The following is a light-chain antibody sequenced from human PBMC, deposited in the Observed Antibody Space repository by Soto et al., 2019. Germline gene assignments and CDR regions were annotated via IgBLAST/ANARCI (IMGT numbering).Light chain of an antibody. Sequence: QSALTQPASVSGSPGQSITISCTGTSSDVGDYDYVSWYQQYPGKAPKLMIYDVSNRPSGVSNRFSGSKSGNSASLTISGLQAEDEADYYCNSYTSSSTLVFGGGTKLTVL. V-gene: IGLV2-14*01. CDR1: SSDVGDYDY. CDR2: DVS. CDR3: NSYTSSSTLV. J-gene: IGLJ2*01.